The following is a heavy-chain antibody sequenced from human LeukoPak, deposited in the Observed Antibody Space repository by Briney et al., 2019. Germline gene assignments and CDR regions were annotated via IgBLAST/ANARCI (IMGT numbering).Heavy chain of an antibody. CDR2: IYYSGST. V-gene: IGHV4-39*07. Sequence: PSETLSLTCTVSGGSISSSSYYWGWIRQPPGKGLEWIGSIYYSGSTYYHPSLKSRVTISVDTSKNQFSLKLSSVTAADTAVYYCARVGYSSSWYGDYFDYWGQGTLVTVSS. CDR1: GGSISSSSYY. J-gene: IGHJ4*02. D-gene: IGHD6-13*01. CDR3: ARVGYSSSWYGDYFDY.